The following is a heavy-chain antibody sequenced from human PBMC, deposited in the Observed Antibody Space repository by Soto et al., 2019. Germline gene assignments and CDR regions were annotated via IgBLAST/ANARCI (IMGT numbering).Heavy chain of an antibody. CDR2: ISPYSGNT. CDR1: GYIFVNYG. CDR3: AMVDNFVTPTPQDV. V-gene: IGHV1-18*01. D-gene: IGHD5-12*01. J-gene: IGHJ6*02. Sequence: QVQLVQSGDEVRKPGSSVKVSCKASGYIFVNYGIAWVRQAPGQGLEWLGWISPYSGNTPDASKVQGRLTMTTDTPTSPAYMDLRSLTPDDTALYYCAMVDNFVTPTPQDVWGQGTTLTVSS.